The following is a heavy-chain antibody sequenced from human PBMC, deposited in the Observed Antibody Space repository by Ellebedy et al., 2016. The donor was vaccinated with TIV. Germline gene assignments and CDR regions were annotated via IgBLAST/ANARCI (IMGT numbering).Heavy chain of an antibody. CDR2: INPSDGST. CDR3: ARMFDLVDYCDY. CDR1: GYTFTDYH. J-gene: IGHJ4*02. V-gene: IGHV1-46*04. Sequence: ASVKVSCXTSGYTFTDYHMQWVRQAPGQGLEWLGIINPSDGSTTYAQNLQGRVTLTRETSTSTVYMEVSGLTSEDTSVYYGARMFDLVDYCDYWGQGTLVTVSS. D-gene: IGHD3-9*01.